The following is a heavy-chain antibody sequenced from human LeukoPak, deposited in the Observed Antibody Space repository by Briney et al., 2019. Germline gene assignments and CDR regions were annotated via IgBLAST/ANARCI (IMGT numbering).Heavy chain of an antibody. CDR2: ISYDGSNK. Sequence: GGSLRLSCAASGFTFSSYAMHWVRQAPGKGLEWVAVISYDGSNKYYADSVKGRFTISRDNSKNTLYLQMNSLRVEDTAVYYCARAEDCSSTSCPRAFDIWGQGTMVTVSS. V-gene: IGHV3-30-3*01. D-gene: IGHD2-2*01. CDR3: ARAEDCSSTSCPRAFDI. CDR1: GFTFSSYA. J-gene: IGHJ3*02.